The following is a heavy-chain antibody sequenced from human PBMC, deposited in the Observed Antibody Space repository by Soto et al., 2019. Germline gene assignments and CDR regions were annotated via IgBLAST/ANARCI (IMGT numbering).Heavy chain of an antibody. J-gene: IGHJ5*02. CDR1: GFSLRTSGVG. CDR2: IYWNDDK. Sequence: GSGPTLVNPTQTLTLTCIFSGFSLRTSGVGVGWIRQPPGKALEWLGFIYWNDDKRYSPSLKSRLTITKDTFKNQVVLTMTNMDPVDTATYYCAKSGSSGWYGWFDPWGQGTLVTVSS. CDR3: AKSGSSGWYGWFDP. D-gene: IGHD6-19*01. V-gene: IGHV2-5*01.